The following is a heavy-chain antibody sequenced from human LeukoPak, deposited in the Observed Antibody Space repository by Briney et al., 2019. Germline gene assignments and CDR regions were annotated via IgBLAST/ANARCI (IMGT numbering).Heavy chain of an antibody. V-gene: IGHV3-9*01. CDR3: AKDNRRHYTRGPNPDSLH. D-gene: IGHD2-2*02. J-gene: IGHJ4*02. CDR1: GFIFNNYA. CDR2: ISWNSGSI. Sequence: PGRSLRLSCAGSGFIFNNYAMHWVRQPPGKGLEWVSGISWNSGSIDYADSVKGRFTISRDNAKNSLYLQMNSLRVEDTAFYYCAKDNRRHYTRGPNPDSLHWGQGALVTVSS.